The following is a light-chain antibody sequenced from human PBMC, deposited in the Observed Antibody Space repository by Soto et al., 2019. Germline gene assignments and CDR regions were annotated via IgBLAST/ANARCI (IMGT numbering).Light chain of an antibody. CDR2: EVS. V-gene: IGLV2-14*01. CDR3: SSYTSSSSRV. Sequence: QSVLTQPRSVSGSPGQSVTISCTGTNSDVGTYNYVSWYQQHPGKAPKLMIYEVSNRPSGVSNRFSGSKSGNTASLTISGLQAEDEADYYCSSYTSSSSRVFGTGTKVTVL. J-gene: IGLJ1*01. CDR1: NSDVGTYNY.